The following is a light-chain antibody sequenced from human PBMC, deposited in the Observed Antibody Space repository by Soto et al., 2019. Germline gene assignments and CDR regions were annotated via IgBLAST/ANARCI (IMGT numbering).Light chain of an antibody. Sequence: YELTQTPSVSVSPGQTARITCSGDELSKQYVYWYQQKPGQAPVLVIYKDSERASGIPERFSASSSGTTVTLTISGVRAEDEADYYCQSSDDTGNYYLFGTGTMLTVL. V-gene: IGLV3-25*02. J-gene: IGLJ1*01. CDR2: KDS. CDR3: QSSDDTGNYYL. CDR1: ELSKQY.